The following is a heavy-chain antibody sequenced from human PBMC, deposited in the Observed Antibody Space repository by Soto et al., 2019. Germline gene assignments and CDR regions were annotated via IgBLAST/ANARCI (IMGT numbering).Heavy chain of an antibody. D-gene: IGHD1-7*01. CDR1: GGSITSYR. Sequence: SETLSLTCKVSGGSITSYRWSWIRQSAGKGLEWIGRINTSGNTHYNPSLKSRVTVSIDTSQNQFFLTVTSVTAADSAVYYCARESGDNWDYEAYWGQGTPGTVSS. V-gene: IGHV4-4*07. CDR3: ARESGDNWDYEAY. J-gene: IGHJ4*02. CDR2: INTSGNT.